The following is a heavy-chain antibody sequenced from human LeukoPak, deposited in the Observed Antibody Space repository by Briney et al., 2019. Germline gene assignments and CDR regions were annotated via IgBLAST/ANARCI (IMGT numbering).Heavy chain of an antibody. D-gene: IGHD6-19*01. J-gene: IGHJ3*02. V-gene: IGHV4-34*01. CDR1: GGSFSGYY. CDR3: VTSIALAGWGAFDT. Sequence: SETLSLTCAVYGGSFSGYYWSWIRQPPGKGLEWIGEINHSGSTNYNPSLKSRVTLSIDNSKNQFSLNLSSVTAADTAVYYCVTSIALAGWGAFDTWGQGTMVTVSA. CDR2: INHSGST.